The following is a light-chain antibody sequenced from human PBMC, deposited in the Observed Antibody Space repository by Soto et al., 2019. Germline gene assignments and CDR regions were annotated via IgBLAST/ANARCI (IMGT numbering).Light chain of an antibody. J-gene: IGLJ3*02. V-gene: IGLV2-14*01. Sequence: QSVLTQPASVTGSPGQSITISCTGTTSDVDYNRVSWYQQYPGTAPKLMINEVTNRPSGVSDRFSGSKSGNTASLTISGLQPEDEGDYYCSSYTIRRSWVFGGGTQLTV. CDR1: TSDVDYNR. CDR2: EVT. CDR3: SSYTIRRSWV.